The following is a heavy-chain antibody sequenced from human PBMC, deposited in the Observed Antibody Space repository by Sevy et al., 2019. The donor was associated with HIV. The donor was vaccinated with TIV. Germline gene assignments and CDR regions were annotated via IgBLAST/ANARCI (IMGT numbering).Heavy chain of an antibody. J-gene: IGHJ6*03. CDR3: ARSLLGPEDYYYYYYMDV. D-gene: IGHD1-26*01. Sequence: SETLSLTCAVSGYSISSGYYWGWIRQPPGKGLEWIGSIYHSGSTYYNPSLKSRVTISVDTSKNQFSPKLSSVTAADTAVYYCARSLLGPEDYYYYYYMDVWGKGTTVTVSS. CDR1: GYSISSGYY. CDR2: IYHSGST. V-gene: IGHV4-38-2*01.